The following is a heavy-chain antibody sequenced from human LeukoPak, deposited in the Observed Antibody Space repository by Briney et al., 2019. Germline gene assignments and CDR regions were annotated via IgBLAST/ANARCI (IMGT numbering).Heavy chain of an antibody. D-gene: IGHD3-22*01. J-gene: IGHJ4*02. Sequence: SETLSLTCTVSGGSISSYYWSWIRQPAGKGLEWIGYIYYSGSTNYNPSLKSRVTISVDTSKNQFSLKLSSVTAADTAVYYCARHNNEWLLPYYFDYWGQGTLVTVSS. CDR3: ARHNNEWLLPYYFDY. V-gene: IGHV4-59*08. CDR2: IYYSGST. CDR1: GGSISSYY.